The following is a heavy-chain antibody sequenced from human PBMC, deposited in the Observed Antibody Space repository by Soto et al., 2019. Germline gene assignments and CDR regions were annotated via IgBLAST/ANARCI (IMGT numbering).Heavy chain of an antibody. CDR3: ASRSAIAAANYYYYYGMDV. V-gene: IGHV1-69*01. J-gene: IGHJ6*02. CDR1: GGTFSSYA. D-gene: IGHD6-13*01. Sequence: QVQLVQSGAEVKKPGSSVKVSCKASGGTFSSYAISWVRQAPGQGLEWMGGIIPIFGTANYAQKFQGRVTITADESTSTAYMELSSLRSEDTAVYYCASRSAIAAANYYYYYGMDVWDQGTTVTVSS. CDR2: IIPIFGTA.